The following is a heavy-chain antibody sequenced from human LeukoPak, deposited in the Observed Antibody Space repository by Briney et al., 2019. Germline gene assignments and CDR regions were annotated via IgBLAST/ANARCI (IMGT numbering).Heavy chain of an antibody. CDR2: INPSGGST. CDR3: ARSRDTAMEYYYYYYMDV. J-gene: IGHJ6*03. V-gene: IGHV1-46*01. Sequence: ASVKVSCKASGYTFTSYYMHWVRQAPGQGLEWRGIINPSGGSTSYAQKFQGRVTMTRDTSTSTVYMELSSLRSEDTAVYYCARSRDTAMEYYYYYYMDVWGKGTTVTVSS. CDR1: GYTFTSYY. D-gene: IGHD5-18*01.